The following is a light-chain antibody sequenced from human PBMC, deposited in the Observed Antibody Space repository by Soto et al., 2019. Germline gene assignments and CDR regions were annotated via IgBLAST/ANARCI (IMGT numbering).Light chain of an antibody. V-gene: IGKV3-11*01. J-gene: IGKJ4*01. CDR1: ESISRY. CDR2: DAS. Sequence: EIVLTQSPATLSLSPGERATLSCRASESISRYLAWYQQRPGQAPSLLIYDASNRATGIPARFSGSGSGTDFTLTIDNLEPEDFAVYYCQQRSKCPLTFGGGTKVEI. CDR3: QQRSKCPLT.